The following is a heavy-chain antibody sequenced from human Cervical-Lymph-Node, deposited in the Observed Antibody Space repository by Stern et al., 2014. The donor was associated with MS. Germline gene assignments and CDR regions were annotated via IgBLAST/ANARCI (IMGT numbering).Heavy chain of an antibody. J-gene: IGHJ4*02. CDR1: GFSLVTSGVR. Sequence: ESGPALVKPTKTLTLTCTFSGFSLVTSGVRVSWIRQPPGKALEWLARIHCNDKTFYNTSLMTRLTISKDTSKNQVVLTMTNVDPVDTATYYCARMMGSGYRHYFDYWGQGTPVTVS. CDR2: IHCNDKT. CDR3: ARMMGSGYRHYFDY. D-gene: IGHD3-3*01. V-gene: IGHV2-70*04.